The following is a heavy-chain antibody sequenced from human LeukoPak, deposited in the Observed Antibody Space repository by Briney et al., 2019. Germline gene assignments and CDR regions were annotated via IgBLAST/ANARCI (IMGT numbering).Heavy chain of an antibody. CDR3: ASGVVVVPAAIVAYYMDV. V-gene: IGHV1-69*02. J-gene: IGHJ6*03. Sequence: SVKVSSKAFGGTFSSYTISWVRQAPGQGLEWMGRIIPILGIANYAQKFQGRVTITADKSTSTAYMELSSLRSEDTAVYYCASGVVVVPAAIVAYYMDVWGKGTTVTVSS. CDR2: IIPILGIA. CDR1: GGTFSSYT. D-gene: IGHD2-2*01.